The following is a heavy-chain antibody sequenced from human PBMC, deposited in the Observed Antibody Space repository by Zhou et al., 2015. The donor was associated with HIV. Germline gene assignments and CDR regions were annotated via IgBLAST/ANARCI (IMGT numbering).Heavy chain of an antibody. J-gene: IGHJ4*02. D-gene: IGHD3-9*01. CDR1: GYTFTYYY. V-gene: IGHV1-46*04. CDR3: ARDRRYFDWPESAY. Sequence: QVQLVQSGAEVRKPGASVKVSCKASGYTFTYYYMHWVRQAPGQGLEWMGVINPSNGITSQAQGRVILTRDTSTSTVYLEIRSLRSDDTAVYYCARDRRYFDWPESAYWGQGTLVTVSS. CDR2: INPSNGIT.